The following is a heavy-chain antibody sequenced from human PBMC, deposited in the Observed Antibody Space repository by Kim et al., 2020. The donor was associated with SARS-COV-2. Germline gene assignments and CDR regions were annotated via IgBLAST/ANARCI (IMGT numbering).Heavy chain of an antibody. Sequence: GGSLRLSCAASGFTFSSYAMHWVRQAPGKGLEYVSAISSNGGSTYYANSVKGRFTISRDNSKNTLYLQMGSLRAEDMSVYYCARSARLSGSLRARVDY. CDR1: GFTFSSYA. CDR2: ISSNGGST. D-gene: IGHD2-15*01. J-gene: IGHJ4*01. CDR3: ARSARLSGSLRARVDY. V-gene: IGHV3-64*01.